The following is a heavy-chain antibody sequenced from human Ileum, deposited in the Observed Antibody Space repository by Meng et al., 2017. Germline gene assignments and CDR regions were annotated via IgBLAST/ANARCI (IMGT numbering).Heavy chain of an antibody. CDR2: VNHDGGT. D-gene: IGHD3-10*01. CDR1: GESFTGYS. J-gene: IGHJ4*02. CDR3: AREGSWFGADY. Sequence: QGHRQQWGAGLWKPSETLSLTCTVYGESFTGYSWTWISQSPGKGLEWIGEVNHDGGTNYSPSLKSRVIISIDTSKNQFSLKLTAVTATDAAVYYCAREGSWFGADYWGQGTLVTVSS. V-gene: IGHV4-34*02.